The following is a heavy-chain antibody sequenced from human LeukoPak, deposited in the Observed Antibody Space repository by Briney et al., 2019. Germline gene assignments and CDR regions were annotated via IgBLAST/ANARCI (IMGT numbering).Heavy chain of an antibody. CDR3: ARGGYYGSGSYYKYFDY. CDR2: IYNSGST. J-gene: IGHJ4*02. D-gene: IGHD3-10*01. Sequence: PSETLSLTCTVSGGSVSRYYWSWIRQSAGKGLEWIGRIYNSGSTTYNPSLKSRVTMSIDTSKNQFSLKLSSVTAADTAVYYCARGGYYGSGSYYKYFDYWGQGTLVTVSS. CDR1: GGSVSRYY. V-gene: IGHV4-4*07.